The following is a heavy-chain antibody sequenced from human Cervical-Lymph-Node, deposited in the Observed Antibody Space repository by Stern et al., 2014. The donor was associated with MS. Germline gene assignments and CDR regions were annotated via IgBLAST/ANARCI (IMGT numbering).Heavy chain of an antibody. CDR2: ISGSGAIV. V-gene: IGHV3-11*01. CDR1: GFTFSNYY. D-gene: IGHD6-19*01. Sequence: QVQLVESGGNLVKPGGSLRLSCAASGFTFSNYYMSWIRQAPGKGLEWVSYISGSGAIVHYADSVKGRFTISRDNAKNSLYLQMKSLRAEDTAVYYCATAEGSGWYRFDYWGQGALVTVSS. J-gene: IGHJ4*02. CDR3: ATAEGSGWYRFDY.